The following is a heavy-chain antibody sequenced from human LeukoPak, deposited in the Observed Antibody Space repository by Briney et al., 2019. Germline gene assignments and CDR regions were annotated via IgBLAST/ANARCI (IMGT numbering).Heavy chain of an antibody. Sequence: SETLSLTCAVYGGSFSGYYWSWIRQPPGKGLEWIGEINHSGSTNYNPSLTSRVTISVDTSKNQFSLKLSSVTAADTAVYYCARGSTYYDILTGYPAYFSRYGMDVWGKGTTVTVSS. CDR2: INHSGST. V-gene: IGHV4-34*01. CDR3: ARGSTYYDILTGYPAYFSRYGMDV. D-gene: IGHD3-9*01. J-gene: IGHJ6*04. CDR1: GGSFSGYY.